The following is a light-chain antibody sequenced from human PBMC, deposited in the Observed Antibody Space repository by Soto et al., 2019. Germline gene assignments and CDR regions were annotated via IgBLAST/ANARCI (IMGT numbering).Light chain of an antibody. Sequence: EIVLTQSPGTLSLSPGEGATLSWRASQSVSNNCVAWYQQRPGTAPRLLIYGSSSRASGIPDRFSGSGAGTDITLTISRLEPEEFAVYYCQQYCCSLLSFGGGTKVELK. CDR1: QSVSNNC. CDR2: GSS. CDR3: QQYCCSLLS. V-gene: IGKV3-20*01. J-gene: IGKJ4*01.